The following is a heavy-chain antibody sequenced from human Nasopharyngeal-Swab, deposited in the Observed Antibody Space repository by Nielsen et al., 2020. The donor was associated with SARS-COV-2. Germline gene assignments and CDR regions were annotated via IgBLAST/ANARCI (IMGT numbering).Heavy chain of an antibody. D-gene: IGHD2/OR15-2a*01. Sequence: WIRQPPGKGLEWVSRINGDGSSLNYADFVKGRFIISTDNAKSTLYLEMNSLRAEDTAVYYCARGRGSSTSMIGYWGQGTLVTVSS. V-gene: IGHV3-74*01. CDR3: ARGRGSSTSMIGY. CDR2: INGDGSSL. J-gene: IGHJ4*02.